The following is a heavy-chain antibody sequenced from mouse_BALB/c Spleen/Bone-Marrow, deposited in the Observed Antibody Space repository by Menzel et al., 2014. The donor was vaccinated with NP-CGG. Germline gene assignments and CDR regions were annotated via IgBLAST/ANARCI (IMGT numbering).Heavy chain of an antibody. CDR2: IAPGSGST. D-gene: IGHD2-1*01. V-gene: IGHV1S41*01. Sequence: LVKAGASVKLSCKASGYTFTNYWINWIKQRPGQGLEWIGRIAPGSGSTYYNEMFKGKATLTVDTSSSTPYIQLSSLSSEDSAVYFCARGIYYGNYVYAMDYWGQGTSVTVSS. CDR1: GYTFTNYW. CDR3: ARGIYYGNYVYAMDY. J-gene: IGHJ4*01.